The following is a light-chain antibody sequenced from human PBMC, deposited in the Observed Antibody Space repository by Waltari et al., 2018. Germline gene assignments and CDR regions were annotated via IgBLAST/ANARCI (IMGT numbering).Light chain of an antibody. CDR1: QSIVVW. CDR2: KAS. J-gene: IGKJ1*01. Sequence: DIQVTQSPSTLSASVGDRVTITCRASQSIVVWLAWYQQKPGKAPRLLIYKASYLESGVQLRFSGSASGTAFTLTISSLQADDCATYHCLQYKSYPGKVGQGTTVEIK. CDR3: LQYKSYPGK. V-gene: IGKV1-5*03.